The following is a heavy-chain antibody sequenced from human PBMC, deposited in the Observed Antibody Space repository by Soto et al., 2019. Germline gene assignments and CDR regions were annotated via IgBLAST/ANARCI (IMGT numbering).Heavy chain of an antibody. CDR3: AREPGAGIWFDP. CDR1: GYTFTRYG. CDR2: TNSYNGNT. J-gene: IGHJ5*02. D-gene: IGHD6-19*01. V-gene: IGHV1-18*01. Sequence: QVQLVQSGAEVKKPGASVKVSCKASGYTFTRYGISWVRQAPGQALEWMGWTNSYNGNTNYAQKLQGRVTMTTDTSTTTAYMELRSLRSDDTAVYYCAREPGAGIWFDPWGQGTLVTVSS.